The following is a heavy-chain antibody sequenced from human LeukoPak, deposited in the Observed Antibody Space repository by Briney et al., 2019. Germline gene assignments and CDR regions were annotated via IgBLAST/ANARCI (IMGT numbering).Heavy chain of an antibody. CDR1: GFTFSSYG. Sequence: PGGSLRLSCAASGFTFSSYGMHWVRQAPGKGLEWVAFIRYDGSNKYYADSVKGRFTISRDNSKNTLYLQMNSLRAEDTAVYYCAKDQLGYCSSTSCPIDYWRQGTLVTVSS. D-gene: IGHD2-2*01. CDR3: AKDQLGYCSSTSCPIDY. J-gene: IGHJ4*02. CDR2: IRYDGSNK. V-gene: IGHV3-30*02.